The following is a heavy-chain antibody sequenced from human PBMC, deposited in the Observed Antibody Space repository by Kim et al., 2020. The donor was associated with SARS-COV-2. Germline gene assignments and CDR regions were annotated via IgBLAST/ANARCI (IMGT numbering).Heavy chain of an antibody. V-gene: IGHV4-59*01. CDR3: AREFHQQYYYGSGSYPNWFDP. CDR2: IYYSGST. D-gene: IGHD3-10*01. CDR1: GGSISSYY. Sequence: SETLSLTCTVSGGSISSYYWSWIRQPPGKALEWIGYIYYSGSTNYNPSLKSRVTISVDTSKNQFSLKLSSVTAADTAVYYCAREFHQQYYYGSGSYPNWFDPWGQGTLVTVSS. J-gene: IGHJ5*02.